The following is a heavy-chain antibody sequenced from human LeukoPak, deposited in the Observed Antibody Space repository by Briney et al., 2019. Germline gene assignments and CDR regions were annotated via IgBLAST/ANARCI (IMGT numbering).Heavy chain of an antibody. Sequence: GESLKISCKGSGYSFSSYWIGWVRQMPGKGLEWMGIIYPGDPDTRYSPSFQGQVTISVDKSISTAYLQWSSPKASDTAMYYCASSMAVSGTYYGMDVWGQGTTVTVSS. V-gene: IGHV5-51*01. CDR1: GYSFSSYW. CDR3: ASSMAVSGTYYGMDV. CDR2: IYPGDPDT. J-gene: IGHJ6*02. D-gene: IGHD6-19*01.